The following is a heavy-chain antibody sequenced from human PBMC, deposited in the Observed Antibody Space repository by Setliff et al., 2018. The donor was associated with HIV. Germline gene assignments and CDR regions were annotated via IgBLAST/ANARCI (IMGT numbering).Heavy chain of an antibody. J-gene: IGHJ6*02. Sequence: GGSLRLSCAASGFTFKNYDMNWVRQAPGGGLEWVSFISVSGFYIHYADFVKGRFTIPRDNARNSVSLQLNSLRAEDTAVYYCARIIAEGSRTQTLFHAMDVWGRGTTVTVSS. CDR2: ISVSGFYI. V-gene: IGHV3-48*03. CDR3: ARIIAEGSRTQTLFHAMDV. CDR1: GFTFKNYD. D-gene: IGHD3-10*01.